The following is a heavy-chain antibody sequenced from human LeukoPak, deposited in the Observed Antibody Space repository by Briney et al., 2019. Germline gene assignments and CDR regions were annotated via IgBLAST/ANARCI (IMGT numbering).Heavy chain of an antibody. CDR3: ARDLEGYYDSSGFY. CDR1: GYTFTSYG. CDR2: ISAYNGNT. Sequence: ASVTVSCKASGYTFTSYGISWVRQAPGQGLEWMGWISAYNGNTNYAQKLQGRVTITTDTSTSTAYMELRSLRSDDTAVYYCARDLEGYYDSSGFYWGQGTLVTVSS. V-gene: IGHV1-18*01. J-gene: IGHJ4*02. D-gene: IGHD3-22*01.